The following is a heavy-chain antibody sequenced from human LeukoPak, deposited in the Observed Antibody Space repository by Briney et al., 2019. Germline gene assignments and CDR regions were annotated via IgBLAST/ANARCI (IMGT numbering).Heavy chain of an antibody. V-gene: IGHV1-46*01. CDR1: GYTFTSYY. CDR2: ISPSSGST. J-gene: IGHJ4*02. CDR3: GSSSGYFSQLAH. D-gene: IGHD3-22*01. Sequence: ASVKVSCKASGYTFTSYYMHWVRQAPGQGLEWMGIISPSSGSTTYAQRFQDRVTMTRDTSTTRDTSTSTVYMQLSSLRSEDTAGFYCGSSSGYFSQLAHWGQGTLVTVS.